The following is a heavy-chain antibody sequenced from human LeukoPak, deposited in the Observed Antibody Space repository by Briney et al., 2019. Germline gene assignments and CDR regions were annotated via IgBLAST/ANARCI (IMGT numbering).Heavy chain of an antibody. Sequence: GGSLRLSCAASGFTFSSYAMSWVRQAPGKGLEWVSAISGSGGSTYYADSVKGRFTISRDNSKNTLYLQMNSLRAEDTAVYYCAKHLLGQWLKGAHCYYGMDVWGQGTTVTVSS. J-gene: IGHJ6*02. D-gene: IGHD6-19*01. CDR1: GFTFSSYA. CDR3: AKHLLGQWLKGAHCYYGMDV. CDR2: ISGSGGST. V-gene: IGHV3-23*01.